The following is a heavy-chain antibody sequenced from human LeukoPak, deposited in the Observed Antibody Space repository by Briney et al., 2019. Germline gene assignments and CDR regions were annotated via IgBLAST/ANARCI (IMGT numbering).Heavy chain of an antibody. J-gene: IGHJ4*02. CDR3: ARHPRLYGDYDGY. CDR2: IKEDGSEQ. D-gene: IGHD4-17*01. CDR1: GFTFSRYW. Sequence: PGGSLRLSCAASGFTFSRYWMSWARQAPGKGLEWLANIKEDGSEQSYVDSVKGRFTIPRDNAKNLLFLQMNSLRGDDSAVYYCARHPRLYGDYDGYWGQGTLVTVSS. V-gene: IGHV3-7*01.